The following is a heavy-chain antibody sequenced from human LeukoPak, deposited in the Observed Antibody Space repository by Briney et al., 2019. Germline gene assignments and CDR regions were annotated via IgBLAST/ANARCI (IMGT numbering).Heavy chain of an antibody. CDR3: ARHRAGLVRNNGWNLDWYLDV. J-gene: IGHJ2*01. D-gene: IGHD1-7*01. CDR1: SDTFSRYA. V-gene: IGHV1-69*10. Sequence: ASVKVSCKASSDTFSRYAITWVRQAPGQGLEWMGRIILVPGIPTYAEKFQDRFTISADKSTTTAYMELGSLTSEDTAVYYCARHRAGLVRNNGWNLDWYLDVWGRGTLVTVSS. CDR2: IILVPGIP.